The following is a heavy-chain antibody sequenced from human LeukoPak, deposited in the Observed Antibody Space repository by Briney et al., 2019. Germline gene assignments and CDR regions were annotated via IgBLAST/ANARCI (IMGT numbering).Heavy chain of an antibody. D-gene: IGHD3-9*01. CDR1: GFTFSSYG. CDR2: ISYGGSNK. V-gene: IGHV3-30*03. J-gene: IGHJ4*02. Sequence: GGSLTLSCAASGFTFSSYGRQWVRQAPGKGREWVAVISYGGSNKYYADSVRGRFTISRDNSKNTLYLQMNSLRAEDTAVYYCTTDGVLRYFDWSGKLWGQGTLVTVSS. CDR3: TTDGVLRYFDWSGKL.